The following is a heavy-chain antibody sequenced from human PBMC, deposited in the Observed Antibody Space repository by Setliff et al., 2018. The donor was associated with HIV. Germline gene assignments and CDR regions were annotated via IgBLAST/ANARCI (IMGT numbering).Heavy chain of an antibody. D-gene: IGHD3-22*01. CDR3: ARRGEGYYDSSGYHIYY. V-gene: IGHV1-3*01. Sequence: GASVKVSCKASGYTFTSYAMHWVRQAPGQRLEWMGWINAGNGNTKYSQKFQGRVTITRDTSASTAYMELSSLRSEDTAVYYCARRGEGYYDSSGYHIYYWGRERWSPSPQ. CDR2: INAGNGNT. CDR1: GYTFTSYA. J-gene: IGHJ4*02.